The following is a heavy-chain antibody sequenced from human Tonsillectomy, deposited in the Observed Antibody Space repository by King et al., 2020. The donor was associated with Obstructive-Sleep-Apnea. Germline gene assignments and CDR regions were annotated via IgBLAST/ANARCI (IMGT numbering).Heavy chain of an antibody. CDR1: AFTFSNYW. CDR3: ARVGPLSGDPFLGDY. J-gene: IGHJ4*02. V-gene: IGHV3-74*01. Sequence: VQLVESGGGSVQPGGSLRLSCAASAFTFSNYWVHWVRQAPGQGLVWVARINTDGSSTSASDAYTLKGRCTIARDKAKNTLYLHMNRLRVEDTAVYYCARVGPLSGDPFLGDYWGQGTLVTVS. CDR2: INTDGSSTSA. D-gene: IGHD7-27*01.